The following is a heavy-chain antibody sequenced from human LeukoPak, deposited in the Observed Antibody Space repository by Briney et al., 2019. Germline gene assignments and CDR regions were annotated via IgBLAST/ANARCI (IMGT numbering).Heavy chain of an antibody. D-gene: IGHD1-26*01. Sequence: GGSLRLPCAPSGFTFSSYAMSWVRQAPGKGLEWVSTIRGSGGSTDYADSVKGRFTISRDNSKNTLYLQMNSLRAEDTAVYYCAKNWGATFDYWGQGTLVTVSS. V-gene: IGHV3-23*01. CDR3: AKNWGATFDY. CDR1: GFTFSSYA. J-gene: IGHJ4*02. CDR2: IRGSGGST.